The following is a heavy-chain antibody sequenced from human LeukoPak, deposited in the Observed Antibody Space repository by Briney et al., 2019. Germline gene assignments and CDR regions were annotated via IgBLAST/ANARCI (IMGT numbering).Heavy chain of an antibody. CDR1: GGSISSYY. J-gene: IGHJ4*02. V-gene: IGHV4-59*01. CDR2: IYYGGST. CDR3: ARGGDYVPFFDY. Sequence: SETLSLTCTVSGGSISSYYWSWVRQPPGKGLEWIGYIYYGGSTNYNSSLKSRVTISVDTSKNQFSLKLTSVTAADTAVYYCARGGDYVPFFDYWGQGTLVTVSS. D-gene: IGHD2-21*02.